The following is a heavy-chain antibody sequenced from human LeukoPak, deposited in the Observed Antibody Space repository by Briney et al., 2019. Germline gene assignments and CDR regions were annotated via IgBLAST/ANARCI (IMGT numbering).Heavy chain of an antibody. CDR2: ISTRRGIT. Sequence: EASVKVSCKAPGYTFANYGISWVRQAPGQGLEWMASISTRRGITNYAQRFQGRVTMTTDTSTNTAYLELRSLRSDDTAVYYCARGTGATTLSSDYWGQGTLVTVSS. CDR3: ARGTGATTLSSDY. D-gene: IGHD1-26*01. CDR1: GYTFANYG. V-gene: IGHV1-18*01. J-gene: IGHJ4*02.